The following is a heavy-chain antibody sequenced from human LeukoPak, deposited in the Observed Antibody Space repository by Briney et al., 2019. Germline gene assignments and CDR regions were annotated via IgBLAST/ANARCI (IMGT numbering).Heavy chain of an antibody. Sequence: GGSPRLSCAASGFTFSSYAMSWVRQAPGKGLEWVSAISGSGGSTYYADSVKGRFTISRDNSKNTLYLQMNSLRAEDTAVYYCATGPTVVNRAWGQGTLATVSS. D-gene: IGHD4-23*01. V-gene: IGHV3-23*01. CDR3: ATGPTVVNRA. CDR2: ISGSGGST. CDR1: GFTFSSYA. J-gene: IGHJ4*02.